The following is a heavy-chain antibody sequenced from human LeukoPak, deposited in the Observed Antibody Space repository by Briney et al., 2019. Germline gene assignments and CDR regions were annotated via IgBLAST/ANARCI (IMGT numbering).Heavy chain of an antibody. CDR1: GFTFSSYS. V-gene: IGHV3-48*04. Sequence: PGGSLRLSCAASGFTFSSYSMNWVRQAPGKGLEWISYISGSGSVSYYEDSVKGRFTISRDNAKNSLYLQMNSLRAEDTAVYYCARRRQPDYGGNRDWYFDLWGRGTLVTVSS. CDR3: ARRRQPDYGGNRDWYFDL. CDR2: ISGSGSVS. D-gene: IGHD4-23*01. J-gene: IGHJ2*01.